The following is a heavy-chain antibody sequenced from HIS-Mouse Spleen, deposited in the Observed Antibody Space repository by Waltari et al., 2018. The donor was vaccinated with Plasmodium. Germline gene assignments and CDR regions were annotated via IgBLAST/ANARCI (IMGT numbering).Heavy chain of an antibody. CDR2: ISAYNGNT. CDR1: GYTFTSSD. CDR3: ARLLPWVHGHFDY. J-gene: IGHJ4*02. Sequence: VQLVQSGPEGKKPGASVTVSCKASGYTFTSSDISWVRQAPGQGLEWMGWISAYNGNTNYAQKLQGRGTMTTDTSTSTADMELRSLRSDDTAVYYCARLLPWVHGHFDYWGQGTLVTVSS. V-gene: IGHV1-18*01. D-gene: IGHD1-26*01.